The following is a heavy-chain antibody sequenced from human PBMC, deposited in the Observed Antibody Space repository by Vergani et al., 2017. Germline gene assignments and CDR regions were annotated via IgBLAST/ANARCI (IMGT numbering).Heavy chain of an antibody. CDR2: IYYSGST. V-gene: IGHV4-30-4*01. D-gene: IGHD2-8*01. Sequence: QVQLQESGPGLVKPSQTLSLTCTVSGGSISSGDYYWSWSRQPPGKVLEWSGYIYYSGSTYYNPSLKSRVTISVDTSKNQFSLKLSSVTAADTAVYYCASDQGVNNWFDPWGQGTLVTVSS. J-gene: IGHJ5*02. CDR3: ASDQGVNNWFDP. CDR1: GGSISSGDYY.